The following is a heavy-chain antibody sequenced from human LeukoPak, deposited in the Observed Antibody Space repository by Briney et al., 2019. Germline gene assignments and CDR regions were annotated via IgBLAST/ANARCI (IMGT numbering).Heavy chain of an antibody. D-gene: IGHD6-13*01. CDR2: ISWNSGSI. CDR3: ARDGGAAGYFDY. Sequence: GGSLRLSCAASGFTFDDYAMHWVRQAPGKGLEWVSGISWNSGSIGYADSVKGRFTISRDNAKNTVYLQMDSLRAEDTALYYCARDGGAAGYFDYWGQGTLVTVSS. CDR1: GFTFDDYA. J-gene: IGHJ4*02. V-gene: IGHV3-9*01.